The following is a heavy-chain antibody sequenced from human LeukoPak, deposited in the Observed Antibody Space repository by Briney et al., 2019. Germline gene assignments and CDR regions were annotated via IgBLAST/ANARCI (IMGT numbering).Heavy chain of an antibody. CDR3: ARGLRGTQNWLDP. CDR1: GGTFSSYA. V-gene: IGHV1-69*05. D-gene: IGHD4-17*01. CDR2: IIPIFGTA. Sequence: ASVKASCKASGGTFSSYAISWVRQAPGQGLEWMGGIIPIFGTANYAQKFQGRVTITTDESTSTAYMELSSLRSEDTAVYYCARGLRGTQNWLDPWGQGTLVTVSS. J-gene: IGHJ5*02.